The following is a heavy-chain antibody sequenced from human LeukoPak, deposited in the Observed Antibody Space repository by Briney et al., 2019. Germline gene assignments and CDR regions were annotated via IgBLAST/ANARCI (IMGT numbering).Heavy chain of an antibody. CDR2: IYYSGST. CDR3: AGVLTGLSNDAFDI. V-gene: IGHV4-30-4*01. J-gene: IGHJ3*02. CDR1: GGSISSGDYY. D-gene: IGHD3-9*01. Sequence: SETLSLTCTVSGGSISSGDYYWSWIRQPPGKGLEWIGYIYYSGSTYYNPSLKSRVTISVDTSKNQFSLKLSSVTAADTAVYYCAGVLTGLSNDAFDIWGQGTMVTVSS.